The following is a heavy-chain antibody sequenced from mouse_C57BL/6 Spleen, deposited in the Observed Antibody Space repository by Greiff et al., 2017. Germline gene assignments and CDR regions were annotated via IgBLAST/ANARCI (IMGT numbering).Heavy chain of an antibody. V-gene: IGHV1-18*01. CDR3: ARWRYGSPYAMDY. CDR2: INPNNGGT. J-gene: IGHJ4*01. Sequence: VQLQQSGPELVKPGASVKIPCKASGYTFTDYNMDWVKQSHGKSLEWIGDINPNNGGTIYNQKFKGKATLTVDKSSSTAYMELRSLTSEDTAVYYCARWRYGSPYAMDYWGQGTSVTVSS. CDR1: GYTFTDYN. D-gene: IGHD1-1*01.